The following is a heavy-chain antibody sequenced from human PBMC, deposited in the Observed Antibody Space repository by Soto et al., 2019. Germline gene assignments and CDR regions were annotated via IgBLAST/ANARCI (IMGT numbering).Heavy chain of an antibody. J-gene: IGHJ4*02. Sequence: PSETLSLTCTVSGGSISSYYWSWIRQPPGKGLEWIGYIYYSGSTNYNPSLKSRVTISVDTSKNQFSLKLSSVTAADTAVYYCERGFRYRGYAKTYYFDYWGQGNLVYVS. CDR3: ERGFRYRGYAKTYYFDY. V-gene: IGHV4-59*08. D-gene: IGHD5-12*01. CDR1: GGSISSYY. CDR2: IYYSGST.